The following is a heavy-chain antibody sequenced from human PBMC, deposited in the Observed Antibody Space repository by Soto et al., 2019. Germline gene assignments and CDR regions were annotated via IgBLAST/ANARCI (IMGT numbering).Heavy chain of an antibody. D-gene: IGHD6-13*01. Sequence: CGSLRLSCAPSEFTFTSYCISCVLQAPGKGLEWVANINQDGSKKYYVDSVKGRFTISRDNAKNSLYLQMDSLRAEDTAVYYCQRSQRAAGSAVLFDYWWQGNLVTVSS. V-gene: IGHV3-7*05. CDR2: INQDGSKK. J-gene: IGHJ4*02. CDR1: EFTFTSYC. CDR3: QRSQRAAGSAVLFDY.